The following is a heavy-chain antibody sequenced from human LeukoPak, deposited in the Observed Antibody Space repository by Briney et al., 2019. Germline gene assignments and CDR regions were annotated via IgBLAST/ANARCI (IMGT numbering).Heavy chain of an antibody. CDR1: GFTFSSYA. CDR2: ISGSGGST. V-gene: IGHV3-23*01. D-gene: IGHD4-23*01. J-gene: IGHJ4*02. CDR3: AKIYSDYGGNPMEFPFDY. Sequence: GGSLRLSCAASGFTFSSYAMSWVRQAPGKGLEWVSAISGSGGSTYYADSVKGRFTISRDNSKNTLYLQMNSLRAEDTAVYYCAKIYSDYGGNPMEFPFDYWGQGTLVTVSS.